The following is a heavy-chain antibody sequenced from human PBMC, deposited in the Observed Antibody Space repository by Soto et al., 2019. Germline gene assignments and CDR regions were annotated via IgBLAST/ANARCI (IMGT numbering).Heavy chain of an antibody. J-gene: IGHJ3*02. CDR2: ISSSSSYI. V-gene: IGHV3-21*01. Sequence: HGGSLRLSCAASGFTFSSYSMNWVRQAPGKGLEWVSSISSSSSYIYYADSVKGRFTISRDNAKNSLYLQMNSLRAEDTAVYYCARDGVREYSGYGNAFDIWGQGTMVTVSS. CDR1: GFTFSSYS. CDR3: ARDGVREYSGYGNAFDI. D-gene: IGHD5-12*01.